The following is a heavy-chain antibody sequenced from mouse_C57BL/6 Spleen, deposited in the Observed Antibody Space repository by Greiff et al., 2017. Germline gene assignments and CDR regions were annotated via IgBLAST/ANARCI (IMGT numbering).Heavy chain of an antibody. Sequence: QVQLQQPGAELVKPGASVKMSCKASGYTFTSYWITWVKQRPGQGLEWIGDIYPGSGSTNYNEKFKSKATLTVDTSSSTAYMQLSSLTSADSAVYYCARGEVYYGTPFAYWGQGTLVTVSA. CDR3: ARGEVYYGTPFAY. D-gene: IGHD2-1*01. V-gene: IGHV1-55*01. CDR1: GYTFTSYW. J-gene: IGHJ3*01. CDR2: IYPGSGST.